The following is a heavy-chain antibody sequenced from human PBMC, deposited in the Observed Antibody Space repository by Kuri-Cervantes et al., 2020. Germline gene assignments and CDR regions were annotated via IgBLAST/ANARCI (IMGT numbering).Heavy chain of an antibody. Sequence: GGSLRLSCAASGFTFSSYGVHWVRQAPGKGLEWVAVIWYDGSNKYYADSVKGRFTISRDNSKNTLYLQMNSLRAEDTAVYYCARAKGYYVGIGYFDYWGQGTLVTVSS. CDR3: ARAKGYYVGIGYFDY. D-gene: IGHD1-26*01. CDR2: IWYDGSNK. J-gene: IGHJ4*02. V-gene: IGHV3-33*08. CDR1: GFTFSSYG.